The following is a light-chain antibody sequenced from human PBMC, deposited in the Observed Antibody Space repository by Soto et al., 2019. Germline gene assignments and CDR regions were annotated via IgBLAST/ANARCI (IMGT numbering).Light chain of an antibody. CDR1: SSDVGGYKY. CDR3: TSYTSSSTDV. Sequence: QSALTQPASVSGSPGQSIAISCTGTSSDVGGYKYVSWYQQHPGKAPKLMIYDVSNRPSGVSDRFSGSKSGNTASLNISRFQAEDEADYYCTSYTSSSTDVFGTGTKVTVL. J-gene: IGLJ1*01. CDR2: DVS. V-gene: IGLV2-14*01.